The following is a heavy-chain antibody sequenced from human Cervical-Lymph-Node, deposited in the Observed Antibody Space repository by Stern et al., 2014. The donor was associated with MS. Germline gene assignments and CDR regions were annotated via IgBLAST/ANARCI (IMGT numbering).Heavy chain of an antibody. CDR1: GGSISSGDYS. Sequence: QLQLVKSGSGLVKPSQTLSLTCAVSGGSISSGDYSWSWIRQPPGKSLEWIGYIVHSGSTYYNPSLKSRVSISVDRSKNQFSLKLSSVTAADTAMYYCARIFGGNFDNWGQGTLVTVSS. CDR2: IVHSGST. J-gene: IGHJ4*02. V-gene: IGHV4-30-2*01. D-gene: IGHD4-23*01. CDR3: ARIFGGNFDN.